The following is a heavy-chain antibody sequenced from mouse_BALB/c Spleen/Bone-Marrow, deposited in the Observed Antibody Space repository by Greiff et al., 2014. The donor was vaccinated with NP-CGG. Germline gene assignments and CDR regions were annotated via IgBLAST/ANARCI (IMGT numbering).Heavy chain of an antibody. D-gene: IGHD2-3*01. CDR3: ARSYDGYYVDY. Sequence: VKLMESGAELVRPGASVKLSCKASGYTFTSYWMNWIKQRPEQGLEWIGRIDPYDSETNYNLKFKDKAILTVDKSSSTAYMQLSSLTSEDSAVYYCARSYDGYYVDYWGQGTTLTVSS. CDR1: GYTFTSYW. J-gene: IGHJ2*01. V-gene: IGHV1-74*01. CDR2: IDPYDSET.